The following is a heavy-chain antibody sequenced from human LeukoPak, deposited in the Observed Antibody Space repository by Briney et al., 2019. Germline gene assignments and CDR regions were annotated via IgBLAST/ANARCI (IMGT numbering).Heavy chain of an antibody. D-gene: IGHD3-10*01. V-gene: IGHV3-20*04. CDR1: GFTFDDYG. Sequence: PGGSLRLSCAASGFTFDDYGMSWVRQAPGKGLEWVSGINWNGGSTGYADSVKGRFTISRDNAKNSLYLQMNSLRAEDMALYYCARAYYGSGTYYYYYYYMDVWGKGTTVTVSS. CDR3: ARAYYGSGTYYYYYYYMDV. CDR2: INWNGGST. J-gene: IGHJ6*03.